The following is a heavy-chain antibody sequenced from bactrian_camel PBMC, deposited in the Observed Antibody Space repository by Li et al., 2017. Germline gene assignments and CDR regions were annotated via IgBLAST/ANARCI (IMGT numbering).Heavy chain of an antibody. Sequence: HVQLVESGGGSVQAGGSLRLSCGASEDVYSRNSPCMGWFRQAPGKEREMVAAIYTGDGTTSYDASVKGRFTISQDNAKNTLYLQMNSLKPEDTAMYYCAAGGGYGAFCYTGERSMDYWGQGTQVTVS. CDR1: EDVYSRNSPC. V-gene: IGHV3S54*01. J-gene: IGHJ4*01. D-gene: IGHD3*01. CDR2: IYTGDGTT. CDR3: AAGGGYGAFCYTGERSMDY.